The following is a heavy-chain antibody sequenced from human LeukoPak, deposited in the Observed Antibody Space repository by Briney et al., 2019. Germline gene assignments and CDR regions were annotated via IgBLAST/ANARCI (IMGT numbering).Heavy chain of an antibody. CDR3: ARGMIRGVMDDY. D-gene: IGHD3-10*01. J-gene: IGHJ4*02. CDR1: GFNFNNYW. CDR2: INQAGSDK. V-gene: IGHV3-7*05. Sequence: GESLRLSCAASGFNFNNYWMSWVRQAPGKGLEWVANINQAGSDKYSLDSVKRQFTISRDNAENSLYLQMNSLRAEDTAVYYCARGMIRGVMDDYWGQGTLVTVSS.